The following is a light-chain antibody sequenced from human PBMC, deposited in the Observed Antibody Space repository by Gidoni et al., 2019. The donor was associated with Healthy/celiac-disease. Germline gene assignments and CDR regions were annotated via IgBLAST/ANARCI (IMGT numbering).Light chain of an antibody. V-gene: IGLV3-9*01. CDR1: NIGSKN. Sequence: SYELTPPPSVSVALGQTARITCGGTNIGSKNVHWYQQKPGQAPVLVIYRDSNRPSGIPERFSGSNSGNTATLTISRAQAGDEADYYCQVWDSSSVVFGGGTKLTVL. J-gene: IGLJ2*01. CDR3: QVWDSSSVV. CDR2: RDS.